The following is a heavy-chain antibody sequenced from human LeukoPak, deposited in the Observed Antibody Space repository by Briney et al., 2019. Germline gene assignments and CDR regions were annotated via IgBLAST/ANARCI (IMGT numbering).Heavy chain of an antibody. CDR2: INPNSGGT. V-gene: IGHV1-2*02. Sequence: GASVKVSCKASGYTFTGYYMHWVRQAPGQRVEWMGWINPNSGGTNYAQKFQGRVTMTRDTSISTAYMELSRLRSDDTAVYYCARELGVQRWSLGYFDYWGQGTLVTVSS. CDR1: GYTFTGYY. CDR3: ARELGVQRWSLGYFDY. J-gene: IGHJ4*02. D-gene: IGHD5-18*01.